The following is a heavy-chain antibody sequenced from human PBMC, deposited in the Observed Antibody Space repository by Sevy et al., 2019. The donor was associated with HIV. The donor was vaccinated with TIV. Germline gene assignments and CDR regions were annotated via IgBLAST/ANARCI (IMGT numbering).Heavy chain of an antibody. Sequence: GGSLILSCAASGFTVNGDYMSWVRQAPGKGLEWVSVVYSGGTTYYADSVKGRFTISRDNSKNILYLQMNSLRAEDTAVYYCARHISFGELGSWFDPWGQGTLVTVSS. V-gene: IGHV3-53*01. CDR1: GFTVNGDY. D-gene: IGHD3-10*01. CDR3: ARHISFGELGSWFDP. J-gene: IGHJ5*02. CDR2: VYSGGTT.